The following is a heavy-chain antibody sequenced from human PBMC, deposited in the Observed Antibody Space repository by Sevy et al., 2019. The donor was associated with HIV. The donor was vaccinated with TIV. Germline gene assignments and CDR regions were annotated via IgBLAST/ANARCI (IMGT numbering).Heavy chain of an antibody. Sequence: ASVKVSCKASGYTFTSYGISWVRQAPGQGLEWMGWISAYNGNTNYAQKLQGRVTMTTDTSTSTAYMELRSLRSDDTAVYYCARGDIVVVPADTLYDYSMDVWGQGTTVTVSS. CDR3: ARGDIVVVPADTLYDYSMDV. D-gene: IGHD2-2*01. CDR1: GYTFTSYG. J-gene: IGHJ6*02. CDR2: ISAYNGNT. V-gene: IGHV1-18*01.